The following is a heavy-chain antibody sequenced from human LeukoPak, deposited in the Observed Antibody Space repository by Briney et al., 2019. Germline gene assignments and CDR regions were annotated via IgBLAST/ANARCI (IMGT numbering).Heavy chain of an antibody. Sequence: PSEILSLTCDVSGGSFDDYYCSWIRQPPGKGLEWIGETHPHGIIYYNSSLMSRVTISIDTSKTQFSLRLTSVTAAGTAFYYCARGRDRSKAGDLWGQGILVTVSS. D-gene: IGHD5-24*01. CDR3: ARGRDRSKAGDL. J-gene: IGHJ5*02. CDR1: GGSFDDYY. CDR2: THPHGII. V-gene: IGHV4-34*01.